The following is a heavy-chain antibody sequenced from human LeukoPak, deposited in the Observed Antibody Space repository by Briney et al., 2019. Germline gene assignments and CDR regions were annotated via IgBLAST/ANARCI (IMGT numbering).Heavy chain of an antibody. D-gene: IGHD2-2*01. Sequence: ASVKVSCKVSGYTLTELSMHWVRQAPGKGLEWMGGFDPEDGETIYAQKFQERVTITRDMSTSTAYMELSSLRSEDTAVYYCAAAPGYCSSTSCHHYYYYGMDVWGKGTTVTVSS. J-gene: IGHJ6*04. CDR1: GYTLTELS. V-gene: IGHV1-24*01. CDR3: AAAPGYCSSTSCHHYYYYGMDV. CDR2: FDPEDGET.